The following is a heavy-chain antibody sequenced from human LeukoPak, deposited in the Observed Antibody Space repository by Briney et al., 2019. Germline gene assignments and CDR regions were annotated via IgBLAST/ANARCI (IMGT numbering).Heavy chain of an antibody. J-gene: IGHJ3*02. Sequence: GGSLRLSCAASGFTFSDYYMSWIRQAPGKGLEWVSYISSSGSTIYYADSVKGRFTISRDNAKNSLYLQINSLRAEDTAVYYCARDPLLAVAYAFDIWGQGTMVTVSS. CDR1: GFTFSDYY. D-gene: IGHD6-19*01. CDR2: ISSSGSTI. CDR3: ARDPLLAVAYAFDI. V-gene: IGHV3-11*01.